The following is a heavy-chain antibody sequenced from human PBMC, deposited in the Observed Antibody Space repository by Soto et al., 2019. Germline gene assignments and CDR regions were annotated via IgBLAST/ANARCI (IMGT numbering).Heavy chain of an antibody. Sequence: QVQLVQSGPDVKKPGSSVRVSCKTSGGTFRTSAISWVRQAPGQGLEWMGGIMPVFSTPDYAQKFQGRVTITADESTSTAYMELSSLRSEDTAVYYCARDKDRQQLGGNYYYIMDVWGQGTTVTVSS. J-gene: IGHJ6*02. CDR3: ARDKDRQQLGGNYYYIMDV. CDR1: GGTFRTSA. V-gene: IGHV1-69*12. CDR2: IMPVFSTP. D-gene: IGHD3-3*02.